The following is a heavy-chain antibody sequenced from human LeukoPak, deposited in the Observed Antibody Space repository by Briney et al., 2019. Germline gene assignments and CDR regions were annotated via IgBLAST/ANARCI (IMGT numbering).Heavy chain of an antibody. J-gene: IGHJ5*02. CDR2: SSGYDGNT. CDR3: ARTRGTYNWFGP. V-gene: IGHV1-18*01. CDR1: GYTFTSYG. D-gene: IGHD1-1*01. Sequence: GASVKVSCKASGYTFTSYGISWVRQAPGQGLEWMGWSSGYDGNTNYAQKLQGRVTMTTDTSTSTAYMELRSLRSDDTAVYYCARTRGTYNWFGPWGQGTLVTVSS.